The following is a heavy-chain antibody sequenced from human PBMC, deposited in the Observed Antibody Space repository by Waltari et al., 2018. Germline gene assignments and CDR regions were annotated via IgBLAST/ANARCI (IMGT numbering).Heavy chain of an antibody. D-gene: IGHD3-22*01. CDR2: IIPLFGTT. CDR1: GDTFRRYA. CDR3: ARSYYYDRRANYPSLGAFDS. Sequence: QVQLVQSGAEVKQPGSSMKVSCKASGDTFRRYAISWVRQAPGQGFEWMGGIIPLFGTTNYAQKFQGRATMTADEPTSTAYVELRSLKSEDTAVYFCARSYYYDRRANYPSLGAFDSWGQGTLVTVAS. J-gene: IGHJ4*02. V-gene: IGHV1-69*12.